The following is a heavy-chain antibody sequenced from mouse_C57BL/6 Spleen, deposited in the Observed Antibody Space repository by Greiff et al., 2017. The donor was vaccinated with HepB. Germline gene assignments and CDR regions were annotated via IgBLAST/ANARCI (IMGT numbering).Heavy chain of an antibody. Sequence: LQESGAELVRPGSSVKLSCKASGYTFTSYWMHWVKPRPLQGLDWIGNIDPSDSETHYHQKFKVKATLTVDKSSSTAYMQLSSLTSEDSAVYYWGREDDGYSPFAYWGQWTRVTVSA. V-gene: IGHV1-52*01. CDR2: IDPSDSET. CDR3: GREDDGYSPFAY. J-gene: IGHJ3*01. CDR1: GYTFTSYW. D-gene: IGHD2-3*01.